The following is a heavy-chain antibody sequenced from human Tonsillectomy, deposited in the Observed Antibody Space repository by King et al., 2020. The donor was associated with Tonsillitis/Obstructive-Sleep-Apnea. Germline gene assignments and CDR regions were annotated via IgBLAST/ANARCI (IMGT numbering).Heavy chain of an antibody. J-gene: IGHJ4*02. D-gene: IGHD2-15*01. CDR1: GGSISSSSYY. Sequence: LQLQESGPGLVKPSETLSLTCTVSGGSISSSSYYWGWIRQPPGKGLEWIGSIYYSGSTYYNPSLTSRVTITVDTSKNQFSLKLSSVTAADAAVYYCYRNSGDSSYPFDYWGQGTLVTVSS. CDR3: YRNSGDSSYPFDY. CDR2: IYYSGST. V-gene: IGHV4-39*01.